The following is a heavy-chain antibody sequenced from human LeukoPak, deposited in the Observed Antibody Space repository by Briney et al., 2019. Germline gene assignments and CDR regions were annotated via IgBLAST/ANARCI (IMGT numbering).Heavy chain of an antibody. J-gene: IGHJ6*03. V-gene: IGHV3-30-3*01. Sequence: GGSLRLSCAASGFSFSSYAMHWVRQAPGKGLEWVAVVSEDGNKIFYADSVKGRFTISRDNSKNTLYLQMNSLRGEDTAVYYCAGGELLLDGYVYYMDVWGKGTAVT. CDR3: AGGELLLDGYVYYMDV. CDR2: VSEDGNKI. CDR1: GFSFSSYA. D-gene: IGHD2-2*01.